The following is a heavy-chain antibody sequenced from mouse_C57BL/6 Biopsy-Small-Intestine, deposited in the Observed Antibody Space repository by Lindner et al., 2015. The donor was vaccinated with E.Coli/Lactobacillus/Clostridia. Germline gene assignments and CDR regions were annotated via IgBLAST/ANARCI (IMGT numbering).Heavy chain of an antibody. V-gene: IGHV1S55*01. CDR2: VNPTSGNT. D-gene: IGHD1-1*02. J-gene: IGHJ4*01. CDR3: ARERGGSYYNRPDS. CDR1: GYTFISYD. Sequence: SVKVSCKASGYTFISYDIVWVRQAAGQGLEWMGWVNPTSGNTGYAQKFQGRVTMTRNTSISTAYMELTNLRSDDTAVYYCARERGGSYYNRPDSWGQGTLVTVSS.